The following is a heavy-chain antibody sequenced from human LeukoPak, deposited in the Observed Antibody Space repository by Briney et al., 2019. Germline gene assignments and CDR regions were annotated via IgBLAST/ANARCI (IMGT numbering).Heavy chain of an antibody. CDR1: GFTFSSYG. V-gene: IGHV3-30*03. J-gene: IGHJ4*02. Sequence: GGSLRLSCAASGFTFSSYGMHWVRQAPGKGLEWVAVISYDGSNKYYADSVKGRFTISRDNSKNTLYLQMNSLRVEDTAVYYCARDYYGSGSYGYFDYWGQGTLVTVSS. CDR3: ARDYYGSGSYGYFDY. CDR2: ISYDGSNK. D-gene: IGHD3-10*01.